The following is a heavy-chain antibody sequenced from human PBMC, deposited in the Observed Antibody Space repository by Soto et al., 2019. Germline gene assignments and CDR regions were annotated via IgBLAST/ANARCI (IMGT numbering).Heavy chain of an antibody. V-gene: IGHV1-8*01. Sequence: AAVKVSCKASGYSFTSLDINWVRQTAGQGLEWMGWMEPSTGRTGYAQKFQGRVTMTRDTSINTAYMELTTLTSDDTAFYYCARGVSAGVDYWGQGTLVTVSS. J-gene: IGHJ4*02. CDR3: ARGVSAGVDY. CDR2: MEPSTGRT. CDR1: GYSFTSLD. D-gene: IGHD1-26*01.